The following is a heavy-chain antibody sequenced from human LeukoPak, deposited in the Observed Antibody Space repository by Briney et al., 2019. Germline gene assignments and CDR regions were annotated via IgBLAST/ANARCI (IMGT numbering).Heavy chain of an antibody. CDR1: GFTFSSYE. Sequence: GGSLRLSCAASGFTFSSYEMNWVRQAPGKGLEWVSYISSSGSTIYYADSVKGRFTTSRDNAKNSLYLQMNSLGAEDTAVYYCARDLKDWYSGSSDYWGQGTLVTVSS. V-gene: IGHV3-48*03. J-gene: IGHJ4*02. CDR2: ISSSGSTI. CDR3: ARDLKDWYSGSSDY. D-gene: IGHD1-26*01.